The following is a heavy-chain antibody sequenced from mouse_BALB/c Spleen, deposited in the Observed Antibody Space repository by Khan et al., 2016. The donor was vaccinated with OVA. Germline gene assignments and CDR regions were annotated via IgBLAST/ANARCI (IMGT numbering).Heavy chain of an antibody. J-gene: IGHJ2*01. CDR1: GYSFTGYF. D-gene: IGHD1-1*01. V-gene: IGHV1-20*02. CDR2: INPHIGET. CDR3: TRIYRSDFDY. Sequence: EVQLKESGPELVRPAASVKISCKASGYSFTGYFMNWVMQSHGKSLEWIGRINPHIGETFYNQRFKDQATLTVDASSSTAHMELRSLASEDSAVYDCTRIYRSDFDYWGQGTTLTVSS.